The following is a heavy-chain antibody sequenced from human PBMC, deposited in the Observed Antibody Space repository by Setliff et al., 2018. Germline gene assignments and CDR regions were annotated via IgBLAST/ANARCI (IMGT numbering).Heavy chain of an antibody. V-gene: IGHV3-48*04. J-gene: IGHJ4*02. D-gene: IGHD6-19*01. CDR3: ARAVRGSTGWYGPFDY. Sequence: GGSLRLSCAASGFTFSSYSMNWVRQAPGKGLEWVSYISSSTMYYADSVKGRFIISRDNAKSSLYLQMNSLRAEDTAVYYCARAVRGSTGWYGPFDYWGLGTLVTVSS. CDR1: GFTFSSYS. CDR2: ISSSTM.